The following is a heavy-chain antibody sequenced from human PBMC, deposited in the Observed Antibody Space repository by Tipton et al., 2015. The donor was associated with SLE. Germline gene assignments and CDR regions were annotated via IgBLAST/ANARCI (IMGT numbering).Heavy chain of an antibody. D-gene: IGHD2-2*02. J-gene: IGHJ4*02. CDR2: INPNSGGT. V-gene: IGHV1-2*02. Sequence: QSGAEVKKPGASVKVSCKASGYTFTGYYMHWVRQAPGQGLEWMGWINPNSGGTNYAQKFQGRVTMTRDTSISTAYMELSRLRSDDTAVYYCARVEVGYCSGTSCHIGIFNYWGQGTLVTVSS. CDR3: ARVEVGYCSGTSCHIGIFNY. CDR1: GYTFTGYY.